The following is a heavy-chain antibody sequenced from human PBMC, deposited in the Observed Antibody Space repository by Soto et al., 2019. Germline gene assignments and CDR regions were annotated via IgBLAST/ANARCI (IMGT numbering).Heavy chain of an antibody. Sequence: TLSLTCTVSGGSITSGGYYWILIRQHPGKGLEWIGYIYYSGFTYYNPSLKSRVTISVDTSKNQFSLKLSSVTAADTAVYYCARSVFPWGQGTLVTVSS. J-gene: IGHJ5*02. V-gene: IGHV4-31*03. CDR1: GGSITSGGYY. CDR2: IYYSGFT. CDR3: ARSVFP.